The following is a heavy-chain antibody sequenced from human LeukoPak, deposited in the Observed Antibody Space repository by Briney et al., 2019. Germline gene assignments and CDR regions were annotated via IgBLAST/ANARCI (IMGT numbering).Heavy chain of an antibody. CDR1: GGSFSGYY. CDR3: ASYGGNSFYYFGY. D-gene: IGHD4-23*01. J-gene: IGHJ4*02. Sequence: SETLSLTCAVYGGSFSGYYWSWIRQPPGKGLEWIGEIDHSGSTNYNPSLKSRITISIDTSKNQFSLKLSSVTAADTAVYYCASYGGNSFYYFGYWGQGTLVTVSS. CDR2: IDHSGST. V-gene: IGHV4-34*01.